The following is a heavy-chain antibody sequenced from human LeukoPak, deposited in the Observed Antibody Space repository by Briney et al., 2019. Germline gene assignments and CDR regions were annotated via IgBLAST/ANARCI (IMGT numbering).Heavy chain of an antibody. CDR3: AASVYSGREVDY. J-gene: IGHJ4*02. D-gene: IGHD1-26*01. Sequence: PGRSLSLSCAAPGITFADYAMHWVRQAPGKGLEWVSGISWNSGSIGYADSVKGRFTISRDNAKNSLYLQMNSLRAEDSALYYCAASVYSGREVDYWGQGTLVTVSS. CDR2: ISWNSGSI. CDR1: GITFADYA. V-gene: IGHV3-9*01.